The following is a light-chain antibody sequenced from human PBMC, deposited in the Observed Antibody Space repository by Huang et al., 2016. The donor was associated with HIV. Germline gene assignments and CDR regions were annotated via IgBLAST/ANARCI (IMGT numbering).Light chain of an antibody. Sequence: IQMTQSPSSLSASVGARVTITCRQRQNIGRDLNWYQQKSGKSPKLLIYAASSLQRGVPSRFSGIGVGTDFTLTISSLQPEDFATYYCQQSYSITRYTFGQGTKVEIK. CDR1: QNIGRD. V-gene: IGKV1-39*01. CDR3: QQSYSITRYT. J-gene: IGKJ2*01. CDR2: AAS.